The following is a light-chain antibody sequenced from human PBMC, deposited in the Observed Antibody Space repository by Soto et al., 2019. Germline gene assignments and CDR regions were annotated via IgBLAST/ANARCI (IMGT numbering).Light chain of an antibody. CDR2: AAS. CDR1: QGISSY. V-gene: IGKV1-9*01. Sequence: IKLTQSPSSLSASVGDRVTITFRASQGISSYLAWYQQKPGKAPKLLIYAASTLQSGVPSRFSGSGSGTDFTLTISSLQPEDFATYYCQQANSFPLTFGGGTKVDI. CDR3: QQANSFPLT. J-gene: IGKJ4*01.